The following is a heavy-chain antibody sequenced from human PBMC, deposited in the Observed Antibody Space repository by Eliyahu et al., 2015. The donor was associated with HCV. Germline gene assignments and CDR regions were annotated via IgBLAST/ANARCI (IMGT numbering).Heavy chain of an antibody. D-gene: IGHD6-19*01. CDR1: GGSXXTYX. V-gene: IGHV4-59*01. CDR3: ASGGGGIAVAGTGGWFDP. CDR2: IXSSGGS. Sequence: QVQLQESGPGLVKPSETLSLTCXVSGGSXXTYXXSXIRRPPGKGLEGTGVIXSSGGSDYNPSLKSRVTISLDTSKXQFSLNLTSVAAADTAVYYCASGGGGIAVAGTGGWFDPWGQGTLVTVSS. J-gene: IGHJ5*02.